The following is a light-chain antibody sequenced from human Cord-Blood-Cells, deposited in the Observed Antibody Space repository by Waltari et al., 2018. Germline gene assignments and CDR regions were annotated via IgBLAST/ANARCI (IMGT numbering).Light chain of an antibody. CDR3: QEYDSTPCT. V-gene: IGKV4-1*01. CDR1: QSVFYSSNNKNY. CDR2: WAS. Sequence: DIVMTQSPDSLAVSLGERATINCKSSQSVFYSSNNKNYLAWYQQKPGQPPKLLIYWASTREVGVPDRFSGSGSGTDFTLTISSLQAEDVAVYYCQEYDSTPCTFGPGTKVDIK. J-gene: IGKJ3*01.